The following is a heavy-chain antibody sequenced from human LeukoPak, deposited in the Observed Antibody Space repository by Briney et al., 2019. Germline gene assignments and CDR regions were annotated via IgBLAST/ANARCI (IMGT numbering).Heavy chain of an antibody. D-gene: IGHD6-19*01. CDR3: ARELKIAGAGPPGWFEP. Sequence: ASVMVSCKASGYTFTSYDMHWVRQAPGQGLEWMGIINPSGGSTIYAQKFQGRVTMTRDTSTSTVYMELSSLRSEDTAVYYCARELKIAGAGPPGWFEPWGQGTLVTVSS. J-gene: IGHJ5*02. V-gene: IGHV1-46*01. CDR2: INPSGGST. CDR1: GYTFTSYD.